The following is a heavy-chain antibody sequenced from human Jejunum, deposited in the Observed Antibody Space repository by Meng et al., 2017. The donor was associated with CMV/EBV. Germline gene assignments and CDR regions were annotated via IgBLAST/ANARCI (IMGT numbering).Heavy chain of an antibody. CDR2: TYYRSKWYS. V-gene: IGHV6-1*01. D-gene: IGHD6-13*01. CDR1: GNSVSSNTVA. CDR3: ARGEDSSLDY. J-gene: IGHJ4*02. Sequence: GPGLVRPSQTLTLTWCISGNSVSSNTVACNWMRLPPSRGLEWLGRTYYRSKWYSEYTVSVRSRISINPDTSKNQFSLQLTSVTPDDTAVYYCARGEDSSLDYWGQGTLVTVSS.